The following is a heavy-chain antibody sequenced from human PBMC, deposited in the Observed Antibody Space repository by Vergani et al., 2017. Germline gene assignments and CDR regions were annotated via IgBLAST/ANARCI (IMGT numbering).Heavy chain of an antibody. J-gene: IGHJ4*02. CDR3: ARHTTYTDS. CDR1: EYSFGNYW. CDR2: IYPADSDT. D-gene: IGHD1-1*01. V-gene: IGHV5-51*01. Sequence: EVELVQSGPEMRKPGESLKISCKGSEYSFGNYWIGWVRQMPGKGLEWMGIIYPADSDTRYSPSFQGQVTISAAKSISTAFLPWDSLKASDTALYYCARHTTYTDSGGQGTLVTVSS.